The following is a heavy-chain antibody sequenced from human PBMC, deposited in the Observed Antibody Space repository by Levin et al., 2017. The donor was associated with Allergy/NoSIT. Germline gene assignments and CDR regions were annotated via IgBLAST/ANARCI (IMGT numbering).Heavy chain of an antibody. CDR2: INPDSGAT. Sequence: ASVKVSCKASGYIFTGYYIHWVRQAPGQGLEWMGRINPDSGATNYAQNFQGRVSMTRDTSINTVYMELSTVRSDDTAVYYCARDSIWNYADYYYYMDVWGKGTTVTVSS. CDR3: ARDSIWNYADYYYYMDV. J-gene: IGHJ6*03. CDR1: GYIFTGYY. V-gene: IGHV1-2*06. D-gene: IGHD1-7*01.